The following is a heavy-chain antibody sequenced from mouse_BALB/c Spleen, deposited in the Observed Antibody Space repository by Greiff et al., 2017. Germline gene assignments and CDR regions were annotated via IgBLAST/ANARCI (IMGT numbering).Heavy chain of an antibody. CDR2: IWGDGST. V-gene: IGHV2-6-7*01. CDR3: AREVHYYGYLFAMDY. D-gene: IGHD1-2*01. J-gene: IGHJ4*01. Sequence: VQRVESGPGLVAPSQSLSITCTVSGFSLTGYGVNWVRQPPGKGLEWLGMIWGDGSTDYNSALKSRLSIGKDNSKSQVFLKMNSLQTDDTARYYCAREVHYYGYLFAMDYWGQETSVTVSS. CDR1: GFSLTGYG.